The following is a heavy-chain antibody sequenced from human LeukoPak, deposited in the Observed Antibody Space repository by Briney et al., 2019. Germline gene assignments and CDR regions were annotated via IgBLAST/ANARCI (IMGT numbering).Heavy chain of an antibody. V-gene: IGHV1-69*13. J-gene: IGHJ6*02. CDR2: IIPIFGTA. D-gene: IGHD2-15*01. CDR3: ARDGCSGGSCYSHTHGMDV. CDR1: GGTFSSYA. Sequence: SVNVSCKASGGTFSSYAISWVRQAPGQGLEWMGGIIPIFGTANYAQKFQGRVTITADESTSTAYMELSSLRSEDTAVYYCARDGCSGGSCYSHTHGMDVWGQGTTVTVSS.